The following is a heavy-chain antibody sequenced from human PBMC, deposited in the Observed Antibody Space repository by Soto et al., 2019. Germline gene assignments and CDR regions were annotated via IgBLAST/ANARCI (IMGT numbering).Heavy chain of an antibody. Sequence: GGSLRLSCAASGFTFGGYSRNWVRQAPGKGLEWVSSISSSSSYIYYADSVKGRFTISRDNAKNSLYLQMNSLRAEDTAVYYCARAGYQLLFIPLDPWGQGTLVTVSS. CDR2: ISSSSSYI. CDR3: ARAGYQLLFIPLDP. J-gene: IGHJ5*02. V-gene: IGHV3-21*01. CDR1: GFTFGGYS. D-gene: IGHD2-2*01.